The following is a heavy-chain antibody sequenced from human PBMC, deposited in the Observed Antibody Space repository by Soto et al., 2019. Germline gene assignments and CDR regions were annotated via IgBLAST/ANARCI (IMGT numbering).Heavy chain of an antibody. CDR3: ASEGTAMKLHY. D-gene: IGHD5-18*01. V-gene: IGHV4-4*07. CDR1: GVSISNYY. Sequence: SETLSLTCTVSGVSISNYYWTWVRQPAGKGLEWIGRIFPSGSTNYNPSLRGRVTMSVDTSKNLFSLKLSSVTAADTALYYCASEGTAMKLHYWGQGTLVTVSS. J-gene: IGHJ4*02. CDR2: IFPSGST.